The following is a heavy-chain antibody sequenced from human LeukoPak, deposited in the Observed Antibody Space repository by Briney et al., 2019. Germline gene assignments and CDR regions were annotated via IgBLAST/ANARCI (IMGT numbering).Heavy chain of an antibody. CDR1: GFTFSSYA. CDR3: ARRGYCSSTSCYYYYYYYMDV. D-gene: IGHD2-2*01. V-gene: IGHV3-30*01. CDR2: ISYDGSNK. Sequence: GGSLRLSCAASGFTFSSYAMHWVRQAPGKGVEWVAVISYDGSNKYYADSVKGRFTISRDNSKNTLYLQMNSLRAEDTAVYYCARRGYCSSTSCYYYYYYYMDVWGKGTTVTVSS. J-gene: IGHJ6*03.